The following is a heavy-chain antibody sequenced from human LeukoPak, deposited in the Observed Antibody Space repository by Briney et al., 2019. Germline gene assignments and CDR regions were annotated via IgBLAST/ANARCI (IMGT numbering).Heavy chain of an antibody. D-gene: IGHD6-19*01. CDR1: GFTFSSYA. V-gene: IGHV3-23*01. J-gene: IGHJ4*02. CDR3: ATRTLPGIAVAGSYK. CDR2: ISGSGGST. Sequence: GGSLRLSCAASGFTFSSYAMSWVRQAPGKGLEWVSAISGSGGSTYYADSVKGRFTISRDNSKNTLYLQMNSLRAEDTAVYYCATRTLPGIAVAGSYKWGQGTLVTVSS.